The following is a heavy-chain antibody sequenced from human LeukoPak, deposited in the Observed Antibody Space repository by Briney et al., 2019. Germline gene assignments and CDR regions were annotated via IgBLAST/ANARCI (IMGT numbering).Heavy chain of an antibody. J-gene: IGHJ6*02. CDR1: RYPFTNYG. Sequence: ASVKVSCKASRYPFTNYGISWVRQAPGQGLEWMGWISADNGNTNHAQKFQGRVIMTTDTSTSTAYMELRSLRSDGTAVYYCAREWIPPTSSFYGMDVWGQGTTVTVSS. CDR3: AREWIPPTSSFYGMDV. D-gene: IGHD2-2*03. CDR2: ISADNGNT. V-gene: IGHV1-18*01.